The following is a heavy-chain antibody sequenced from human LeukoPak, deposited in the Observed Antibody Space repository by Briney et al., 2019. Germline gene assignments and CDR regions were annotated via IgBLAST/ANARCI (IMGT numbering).Heavy chain of an antibody. Sequence: ASVKVSCKASGYTFTGYYMHWVRQAPGQVLEWMGWINPNSGGTNYAQKFQGRVTMTRDTSISTAYMELSRLRSDDTAVYYCARVALDPYYYDSSGYYYFDYWGQGTLVTVSS. J-gene: IGHJ4*02. CDR1: GYTFTGYY. CDR2: INPNSGGT. V-gene: IGHV1-2*02. D-gene: IGHD3-22*01. CDR3: ARVALDPYYYDSSGYYYFDY.